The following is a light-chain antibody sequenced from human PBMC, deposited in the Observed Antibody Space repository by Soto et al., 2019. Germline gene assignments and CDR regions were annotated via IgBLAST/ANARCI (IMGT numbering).Light chain of an antibody. CDR2: KAS. CDR1: QAISSS. Sequence: DIQLTQSPSFLSASVGDRVTITCRASQAISSSLAWYQQKPGKAPKVLIYKASGLESGVPSRFSGSGSGTEFTLAISSLQPDDFATYYCQQYHSYPLTFGGGTKVDI. CDR3: QQYHSYPLT. J-gene: IGKJ4*01. V-gene: IGKV1-5*03.